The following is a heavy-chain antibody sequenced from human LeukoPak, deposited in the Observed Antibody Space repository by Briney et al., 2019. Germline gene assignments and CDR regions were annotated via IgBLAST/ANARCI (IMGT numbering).Heavy chain of an antibody. D-gene: IGHD6-13*01. V-gene: IGHV4-34*01. Sequence: PSETLSLTRAVYGGSFSGYYWSWIRQPPGKGLEWIGEINHSGSTNYNPSLKSRVTISVDTSKNQFSLKLSSVTAADTAVYYCARGASRSWYNWFDPWGQGTLVTVSS. CDR3: ARGASRSWYNWFDP. CDR1: GGSFSGYY. CDR2: INHSGST. J-gene: IGHJ5*02.